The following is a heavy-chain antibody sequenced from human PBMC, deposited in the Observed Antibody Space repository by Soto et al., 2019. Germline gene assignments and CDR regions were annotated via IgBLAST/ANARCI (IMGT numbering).Heavy chain of an antibody. CDR3: ARQKYQLLSSWFDP. Sequence: SETLSLTCTVSGGSISSYYWSWIRQPPGKGLEWIGYIYYSGSTNYNPSLKSRVTISVDTSKNQFSLKLSSVTAADTAVYYCARQKYQLLSSWFDPWGQGTLVTVSS. V-gene: IGHV4-59*08. CDR2: IYYSGST. D-gene: IGHD2-2*01. CDR1: GGSISSYY. J-gene: IGHJ5*02.